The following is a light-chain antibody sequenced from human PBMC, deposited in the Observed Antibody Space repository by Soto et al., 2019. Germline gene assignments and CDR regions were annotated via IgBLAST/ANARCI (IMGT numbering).Light chain of an antibody. V-gene: IGKV1-27*01. CDR3: QKYNSAQFT. J-gene: IGKJ3*01. CDR2: AAS. CDR1: QCISNY. Sequence: DIQMTQSPSSLSASVGDRVTITCRASQCISNYLAWYQQKPGKVPMLLIYAASTLQSGVPSTFSGSGSGTDFTLTISRLHPEDVATYSCQKYNSAQFTFGPGTKVDIK.